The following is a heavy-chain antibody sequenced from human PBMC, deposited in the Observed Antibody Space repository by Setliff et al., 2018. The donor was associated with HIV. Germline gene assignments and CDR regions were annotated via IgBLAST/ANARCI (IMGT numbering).Heavy chain of an antibody. D-gene: IGHD3-3*01. Sequence: PGGSLRLSCAASGFTFSSYGMHWVRQAPGKGLEWISIISNDGGTPIYYADSVKGRFTISRDNAKNSMYLQMNSLRAEDTAVYYCARQRVLETYYNFWSGSDHWFDPWGQGTLVTVSS. J-gene: IGHJ5*02. V-gene: IGHV3-48*04. CDR3: ARQRVLETYYNFWSGSDHWFDP. CDR1: GFTFSSYG. CDR2: ISNDGGTPI.